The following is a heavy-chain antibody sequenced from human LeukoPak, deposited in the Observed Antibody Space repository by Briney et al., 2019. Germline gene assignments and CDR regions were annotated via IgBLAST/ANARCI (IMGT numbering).Heavy chain of an antibody. CDR3: ARDTITMVRGITGMGY. CDR2: ISTNVHII. J-gene: IGHJ4*02. D-gene: IGHD3-10*01. V-gene: IGHV3-11*04. CDR1: GFTFRDYY. Sequence: KSGGSLRLSCAASGFTFRDYYMSWIRQAPGKGLEWVSYISTNVHIIKYADSVKGRFTISRDNAKNSLYLQMNSLRAEDTAVYYCARDTITMVRGITGMGYWGQGTLVTVSS.